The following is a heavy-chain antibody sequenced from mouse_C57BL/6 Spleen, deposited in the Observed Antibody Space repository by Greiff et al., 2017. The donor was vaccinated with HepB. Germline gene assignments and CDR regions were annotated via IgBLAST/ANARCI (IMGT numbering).Heavy chain of an antibody. CDR3: ARSPNYYGSSYDWYFDV. V-gene: IGHV1-52*01. CDR2: IDPSDSET. D-gene: IGHD1-1*01. Sequence: QVQLQQPGAELVRPGSSVKLSCKASGYTFTSYWMHWVKQRPIQGLEWIGNIDPSDSETHYNQKFKDKATLTVDKSSSTAYMQLSSLTSEDSAVYYCARSPNYYGSSYDWYFDVWGTGTTVTVSS. CDR1: GYTFTSYW. J-gene: IGHJ1*03.